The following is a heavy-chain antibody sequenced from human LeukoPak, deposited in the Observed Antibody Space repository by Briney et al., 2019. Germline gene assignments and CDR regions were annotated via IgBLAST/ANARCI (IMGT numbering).Heavy chain of an antibody. Sequence: PSETLSLTCTVSGGSISSYYWSWIRQPPGKGLEWIGYIYYSGSTNYSPSLKSRVTISVDTSKDQFSLKLSSVTAADTAVYYCARGGNYDILTGYYLWGQGTLVTVSS. D-gene: IGHD3-9*01. CDR3: ARGGNYDILTGYYL. CDR2: IYYSGST. J-gene: IGHJ4*02. V-gene: IGHV4-59*01. CDR1: GGSISSYY.